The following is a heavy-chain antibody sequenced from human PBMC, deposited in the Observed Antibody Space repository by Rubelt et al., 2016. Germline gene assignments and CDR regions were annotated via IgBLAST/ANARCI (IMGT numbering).Heavy chain of an antibody. CDR2: INHSGST. CDR1: GGSFSGYY. Sequence: QVQLQQWGAGLLKPSETLSLTCAVYGGSFSGYYWSWIRQPPGKGLEWIGEINHSGSTNYNPSLRVGVTISVDTSKNQFSPRLSSVTAADTAVYYCARGFIAARLCWFDPWGQGTLVTVSS. CDR3: ARGFIAARLCWFDP. J-gene: IGHJ5*02. D-gene: IGHD6-6*01. V-gene: IGHV4-34*01.